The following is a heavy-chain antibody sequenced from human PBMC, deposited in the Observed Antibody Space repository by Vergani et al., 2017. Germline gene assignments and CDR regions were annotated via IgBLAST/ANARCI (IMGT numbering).Heavy chain of an antibody. D-gene: IGHD3/OR15-3a*01. J-gene: IGHJ4*02. Sequence: QVQLVESGGGLVKPGGSLRLSCAASGFTFSSYSMNWVRQAPGKGLEWVAVISYDGSNKYYADSVKGRFTISRDNSKNTLYLQMNSLRAEDTAVYYCAKDIRDVIFGTSEPDYWGQGTLVTVSS. CDR1: GFTFSSYS. V-gene: IGHV3-30*18. CDR3: AKDIRDVIFGTSEPDY. CDR2: ISYDGSNK.